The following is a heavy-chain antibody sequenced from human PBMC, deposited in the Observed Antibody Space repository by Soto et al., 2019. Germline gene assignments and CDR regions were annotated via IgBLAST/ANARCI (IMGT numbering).Heavy chain of an antibody. CDR2: ISYGGTYK. D-gene: IGHD2-2*01. CDR3: AKQYTDLVIGAFDV. Sequence: QVQLVESGRGVVQPGRSLRLSCAASGFMFSSYGIHWVRQAPGRGLEWVAVISYGGTYKYYADSVKGRFTLSRDNSENTVSLQMNSLRPEDTAVYYCAKQYTDLVIGAFDVWGPGAMVTVSS. V-gene: IGHV3-30*18. J-gene: IGHJ3*01. CDR1: GFMFSSYG.